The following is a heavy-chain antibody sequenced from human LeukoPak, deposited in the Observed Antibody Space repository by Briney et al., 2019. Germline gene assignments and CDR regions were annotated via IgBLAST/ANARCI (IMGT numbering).Heavy chain of an antibody. Sequence: GESLQISFKGSGCSFTSYWIGWVRRMPGKGLEWMGIIYPGDSDTRYSPSFQGQVTISADKSISTAYLQWSSLKASDTAMYYCARQGIAVAGYYFDYWGQGTLVTVSS. CDR2: IYPGDSDT. CDR3: ARQGIAVAGYYFDY. CDR1: GCSFTSYW. V-gene: IGHV5-51*01. D-gene: IGHD6-19*01. J-gene: IGHJ4*02.